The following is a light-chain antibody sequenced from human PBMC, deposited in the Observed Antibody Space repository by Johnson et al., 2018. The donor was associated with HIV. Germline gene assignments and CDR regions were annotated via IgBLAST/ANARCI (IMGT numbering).Light chain of an antibody. CDR1: SSNIGSNY. CDR3: GTWDSSMRVL. Sequence: QSVLTQPPSVSAAPGQKVTISCSGGSSNIGSNYVSWYKQLPGTAPKLLIYENDKRPSGIRDRFSGSKSGTAATLGITGLQTGDEADYYCGTWDSSMRVLFGTGTKVTVL. CDR2: END. J-gene: IGLJ1*01. V-gene: IGLV1-51*02.